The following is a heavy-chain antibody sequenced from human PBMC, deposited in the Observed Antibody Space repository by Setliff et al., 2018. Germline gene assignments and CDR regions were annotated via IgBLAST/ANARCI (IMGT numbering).Heavy chain of an antibody. J-gene: IGHJ4*02. CDR3: VRQDILTGYYAFDY. D-gene: IGHD3-9*01. Sequence: ASVKVSCKTSGFRFTSFGFSWVRQAPGQGLEWMGWISPYSGETNYAQKFQDRLTVTADTSSKTTYMELRSLTSDDTAVYYCVRQDILTGYYAFDYWGQGTLVTVSS. V-gene: IGHV1-18*01. CDR2: ISPYSGET. CDR1: GFRFTSFG.